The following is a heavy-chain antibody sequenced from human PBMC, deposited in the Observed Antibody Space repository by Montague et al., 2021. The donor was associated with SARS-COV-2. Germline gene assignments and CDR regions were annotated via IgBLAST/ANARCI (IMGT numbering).Heavy chain of an antibody. CDR2: ANHRGST. V-gene: IGHV4-34*01. CDR1: VGASSDYG. Sequence: SETLSLTCARHVGASSDYGSDWMRPRPGKRQGWIGEANHRGSTNYNPSLKSRVTISVDTSKNQFSLKMTSVTAADTAVYYCARGRQHINMVVVVVTGGECYFDFWGQGNLVDVSS. CDR3: ARGRQHINMVVVVVTGGECYFDF. J-gene: IGHJ4*02. D-gene: IGHD3-22*01.